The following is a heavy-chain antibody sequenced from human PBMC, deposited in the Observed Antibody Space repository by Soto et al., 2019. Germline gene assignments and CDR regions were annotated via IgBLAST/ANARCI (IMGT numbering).Heavy chain of an antibody. CDR1: GASISTYY. D-gene: IGHD3-22*01. J-gene: IGHJ4*02. V-gene: IGHV4-59*01. Sequence: SETLSLTCTVSGASISTYYWSWIRQPPGKGLEWIGYIYYSGSTNYNPSLKSRVTISVDTSKNQFSLKLSSVTAADTDVYYCARSRGGYFDYWGQGTLVNVSS. CDR3: ARSRGGYFDY. CDR2: IYYSGST.